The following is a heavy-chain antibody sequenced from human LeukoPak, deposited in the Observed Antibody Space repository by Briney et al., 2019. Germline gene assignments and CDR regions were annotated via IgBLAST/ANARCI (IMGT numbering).Heavy chain of an antibody. J-gene: IGHJ3*02. Sequence: SETLSLTCTVSGGSISSYYWSWIRQPPGKGLEWIGYIYYIGSTNYNPSLKSRVTISVDTSKNQFSLKLSSVTAADTAVYYCARVHPHPNYYDSSGYPLHAFDIWGQGTMVTVSS. CDR2: IYYIGST. D-gene: IGHD3-22*01. CDR1: GGSISSYY. V-gene: IGHV4-59*01. CDR3: ARVHPHPNYYDSSGYPLHAFDI.